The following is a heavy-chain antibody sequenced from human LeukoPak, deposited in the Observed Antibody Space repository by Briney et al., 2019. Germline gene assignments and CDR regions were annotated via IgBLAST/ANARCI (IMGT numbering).Heavy chain of an antibody. CDR1: GFTFSSYG. Sequence: GGSLRLSCAASGFTFSSYGMHWVRQAPGKGLEWVAVISYDGSNKYYADSVKVRFTISRDNSKNTLYLQMNSLRAEDTAVYYCAKGFWSLDSSSWTVDYWGQGTLVTVSS. CDR2: ISYDGSNK. CDR3: AKGFWSLDSSSWTVDY. J-gene: IGHJ4*02. D-gene: IGHD6-13*01. V-gene: IGHV3-30*18.